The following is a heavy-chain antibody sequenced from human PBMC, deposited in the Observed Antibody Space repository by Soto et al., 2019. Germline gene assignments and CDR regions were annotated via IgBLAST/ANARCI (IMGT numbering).Heavy chain of an antibody. CDR3: ARGGHYYDSSGYYPTGAFDI. CDR1: GYTFTGYY. V-gene: IGHV1-2*04. D-gene: IGHD3-22*01. J-gene: IGHJ3*02. Sequence: ASVKVFCKASGYTFTGYYMHWVRQAPGQGLEWMGWINPNSGGTNYAQKFQGWVTMTRDTSISTAYMELSRLRSDDTAVYYCARGGHYYDSSGYYPTGAFDIWGQGTMVTVSS. CDR2: INPNSGGT.